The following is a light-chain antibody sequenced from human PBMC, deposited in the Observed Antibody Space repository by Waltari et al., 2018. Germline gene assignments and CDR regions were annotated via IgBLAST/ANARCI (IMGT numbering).Light chain of an antibody. J-gene: IGKJ3*01. V-gene: IGKV1-39*01. CDR3: QQSYTAPFT. CDR2: GAS. CDR1: QSISTS. Sequence: DIQMTQSPPSLSASVGDRVTITCRATQSISTSLNWYQHKAGKAPKPLIYGASTLERGVPSRFSGSGSGTDFTLTINSLRPEDFATYYCQQSYTAPFTFGPGTRVDLK.